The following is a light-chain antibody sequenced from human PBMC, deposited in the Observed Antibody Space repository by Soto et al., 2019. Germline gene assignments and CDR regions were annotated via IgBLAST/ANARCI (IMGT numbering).Light chain of an antibody. J-gene: IGLJ2*01. CDR2: RNN. CDR3: AAWDDSLSAHV. Sequence: QSALTQPPSASGTPGQRVTISCSGSSSNIGSNYVYWYQQLPGTAPKLLIYRNNQRPSGVPDRFSGSKSGTSASLAISGLRSEDEADYYCAAWDDSLSAHVFGGGTKLTVL. CDR1: SSNIGSNY. V-gene: IGLV1-47*01.